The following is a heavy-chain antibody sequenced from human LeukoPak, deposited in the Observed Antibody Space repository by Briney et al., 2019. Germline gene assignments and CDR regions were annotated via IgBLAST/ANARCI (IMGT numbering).Heavy chain of an antibody. CDR1: EFTFSSYG. J-gene: IGHJ3*02. Sequence: GRSLRLSCAASEFTFSSYGMDWVRQAPGKGLEWVAVIWYDGSKEYCADSVKGRFTISRDNSKNTLYLQMNSLRAEDTAVYYCARDYYDSSGYYFGAFDIWGQGTMVTVSS. CDR2: IWYDGSKE. V-gene: IGHV3-33*01. CDR3: ARDYYDSSGYYFGAFDI. D-gene: IGHD3-22*01.